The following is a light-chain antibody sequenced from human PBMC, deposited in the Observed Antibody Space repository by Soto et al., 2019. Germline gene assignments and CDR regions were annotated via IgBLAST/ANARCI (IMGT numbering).Light chain of an antibody. CDR3: T. Sequence: EIVLTQSPATLSLSPGEGATLSCRASQSVNNYLAYYQQKPGQAPRLLIYDASNRATGIPARFSGSGSGTDFTLTINSLEPDVATGSRLTFGGGTKVAIK. CDR1: QSVNNY. J-gene: IGKJ4*01. V-gene: IGKV3-11*01. CDR2: DAS.